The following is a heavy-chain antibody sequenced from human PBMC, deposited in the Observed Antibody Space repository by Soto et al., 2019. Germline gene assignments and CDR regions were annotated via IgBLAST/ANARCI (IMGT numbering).Heavy chain of an antibody. CDR2: IWYDGSNK. CDR3: AREDSSGWYFAFDI. CDR1: GFTFSSYG. V-gene: IGHV3-33*01. J-gene: IGHJ3*02. D-gene: IGHD6-19*01. Sequence: GGSLRLSCAASGFTFSSYGMHWVRQAPGKGLEWVAVIWYDGSNKYYADSVKGRFTISRDNSKNTLYLQMNGLRAEDTAVYYCAREDSSGWYFAFDIWGQGTMVTVSS.